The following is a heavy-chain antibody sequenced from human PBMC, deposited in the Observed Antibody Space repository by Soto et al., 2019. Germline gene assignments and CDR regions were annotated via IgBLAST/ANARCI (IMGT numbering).Heavy chain of an antibody. J-gene: IGHJ5*02. Sequence: QLQLQESGPGLVKPSETLSLTCTVSGGSINSSGYFWGWIRQPPGKGLEWIGNIYYNGNTYYNPSLKRRVTISGDASKHQFSLKLNSVTAADTAAYYCALHQGKGAAATGKFDPWGQGTLVTVSS. CDR1: GGSINSSGYF. CDR2: IYYNGNT. D-gene: IGHD2-15*01. V-gene: IGHV4-39*01. CDR3: ALHQGKGAAATGKFDP.